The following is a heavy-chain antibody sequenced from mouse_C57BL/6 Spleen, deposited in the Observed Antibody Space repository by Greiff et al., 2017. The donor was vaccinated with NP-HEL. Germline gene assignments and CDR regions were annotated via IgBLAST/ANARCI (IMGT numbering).Heavy chain of an antibody. Sequence: VHVKQSGPELVKPGASVKIPCKASGYTFTDYNMDWVKQSHGKSLEWIGDINPNNGGTIYNQKFKGKAKLTVDKSSSTAYMELRSLTSEDTAVYYCARSGELRRFAYWGQGTLVTVSA. D-gene: IGHD2-4*01. CDR2: INPNNGGT. V-gene: IGHV1-18*01. CDR1: GYTFTDYN. CDR3: ARSGELRRFAY. J-gene: IGHJ3*01.